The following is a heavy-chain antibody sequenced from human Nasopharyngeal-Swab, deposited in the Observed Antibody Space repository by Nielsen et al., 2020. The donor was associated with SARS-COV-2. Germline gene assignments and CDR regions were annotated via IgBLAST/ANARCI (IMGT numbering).Heavy chain of an antibody. CDR1: GFTFSSYG. CDR2: ISYDGSNK. Sequence: GESLKISCAASGFTFSSYGMHWVRQAPGKGLEWVAVISYDGSNKYYADSVKGRLTISRDNSKNTLYLQMNSLRAEDTAVYYCAKDGDSGYSYGSYYGMDVWGQGTTVTVSS. D-gene: IGHD5-18*01. J-gene: IGHJ6*02. CDR3: AKDGDSGYSYGSYYGMDV. V-gene: IGHV3-30*18.